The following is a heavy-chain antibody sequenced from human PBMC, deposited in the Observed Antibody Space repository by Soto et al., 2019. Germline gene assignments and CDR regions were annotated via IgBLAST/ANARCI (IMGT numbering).Heavy chain of an antibody. CDR3: ARHFVAVVIKGWGY. CDR2: TYYNGNA. Sequence: LSLTCTVSGGSISSGDYYWDWLRQPPGKGLEWIGTTYYNGNAYYNPSLKSRVSMSVDTSKNQFSLKLVSVTAADTAVYYCARHFVAVVIKGWGYWGQGTLVTVSS. V-gene: IGHV4-39*01. D-gene: IGHD3-10*01. CDR1: GGSISSGDYY. J-gene: IGHJ4*02.